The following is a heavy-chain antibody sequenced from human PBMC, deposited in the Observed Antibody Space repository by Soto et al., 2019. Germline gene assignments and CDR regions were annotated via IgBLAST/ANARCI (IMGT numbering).Heavy chain of an antibody. CDR1: GDSISGDY. CDR2: IYYSGST. J-gene: IGHJ6*03. V-gene: IGHV4-59*01. Sequence: LSLTCTFSGDSISGDYLSWIRQPPGKGLEWIGYIYYSGSTYYNPSLKSRVTISVDTSKKQFYLKLSSVTAADTAVYYCAREVRGTKVFMGYYYMDVWDKGPRSPSP. D-gene: IGHD4-17*01. CDR3: AREVRGTKVFMGYYYMDV.